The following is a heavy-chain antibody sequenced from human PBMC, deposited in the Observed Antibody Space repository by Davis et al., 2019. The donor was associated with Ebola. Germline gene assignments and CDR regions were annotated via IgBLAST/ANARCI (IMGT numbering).Heavy chain of an antibody. V-gene: IGHV3-73*01. CDR1: GFTFSSYS. Sequence: GESLKISCAASGFTFSSYSMNWVRQASGKGLEWAGRIRSKANSYATAYAASVKGRFTISRDDSKNTAYLQMNSLKTEDTAVYYCTTTTTASDYWGQGTLVTVSS. J-gene: IGHJ4*02. CDR3: TTTTTASDY. CDR2: IRSKANSYAT. D-gene: IGHD4-11*01.